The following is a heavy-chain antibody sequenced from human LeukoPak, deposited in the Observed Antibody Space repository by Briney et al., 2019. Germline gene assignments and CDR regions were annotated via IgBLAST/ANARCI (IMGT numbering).Heavy chain of an antibody. Sequence: GGSLRLSCAASGFTFSDHYMSWIRQAPGKGLEWLCYISDDGRATYYADSVKGRFTLSRDNSQNSLSLLMSSLRAEDTAVYYCARESKGLSVPFDFWGQGTLVTVSS. D-gene: IGHD2-2*01. J-gene: IGHJ4*02. CDR2: ISDDGRAT. CDR3: ARESKGLSVPFDF. V-gene: IGHV3-11*01. CDR1: GFTFSDHY.